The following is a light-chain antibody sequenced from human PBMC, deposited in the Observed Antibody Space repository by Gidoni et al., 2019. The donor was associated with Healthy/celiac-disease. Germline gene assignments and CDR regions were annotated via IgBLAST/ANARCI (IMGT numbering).Light chain of an antibody. V-gene: IGLV1-51*02. J-gene: IGLJ3*02. CDR1: SSNMGNNY. CDR3: GTWDSSLSAPGV. Sequence: QSVLTQPPSVSAAPGQKVTISCSGSSSNMGNNYVSWYQQLPGTAPKLLIYENNKRPSGIPDRFSGSKSGTSATLGITGLQTGDEADYYCGTWDSSLSAPGVFGGGTKLTVL. CDR2: ENN.